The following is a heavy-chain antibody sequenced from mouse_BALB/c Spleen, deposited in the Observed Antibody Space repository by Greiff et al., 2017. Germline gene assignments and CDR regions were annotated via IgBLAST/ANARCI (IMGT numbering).Heavy chain of an antibody. CDR2: IYPGGGYT. CDR1: GYTFTNYW. D-gene: IGHD2-4*01. V-gene: IGHV1-63*02. CDR3: ARGDDYDWFAY. Sequence: VQLQQSGAELVRPETSVKISCKASGYTFTNYWLGWVKQRPGHGLEWIGDIYPGGGYTNYNEKFKGKATLTADTSSSTAYMQLSSLTSEDSAVYFCARGDDYDWFAYWGQGTLVTVSA. J-gene: IGHJ3*01.